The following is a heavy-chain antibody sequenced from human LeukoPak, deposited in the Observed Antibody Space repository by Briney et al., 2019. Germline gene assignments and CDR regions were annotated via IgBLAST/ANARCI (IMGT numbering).Heavy chain of an antibody. CDR3: ARDPFCSSSTGCYVEDWFDP. CDR2: ITWNGDKT. CDR1: GFKFADYD. V-gene: IGHV3-20*04. Sequence: GGSLRLSCTASGFKFADYDMSWVRHVPGKGLEWLSGITWNGDKTGYADSVRGRSAISRDNTKKSLYLQMSSLRAEDTAFYYCARDPFCSSSTGCYVEDWFDPWGPGTLVTVSS. D-gene: IGHD2-2*01. J-gene: IGHJ5*02.